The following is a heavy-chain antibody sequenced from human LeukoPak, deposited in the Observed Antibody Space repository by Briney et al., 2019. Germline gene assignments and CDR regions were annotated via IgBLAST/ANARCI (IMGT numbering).Heavy chain of an antibody. CDR1: GGSISSYY. J-gene: IGHJ3*02. Sequence: TSETLSLTCTVSGGSISSYYWSWIRQPPGKGLEWIGEINHSGSTNYNPSLKSRVTISVDTSKNQFSLKLSSVTAADTAVYYCARFPYYYDSSGYLDAFDIWGHGTMVTVSS. CDR3: ARFPYYYDSSGYLDAFDI. V-gene: IGHV4-34*01. CDR2: INHSGST. D-gene: IGHD3-22*01.